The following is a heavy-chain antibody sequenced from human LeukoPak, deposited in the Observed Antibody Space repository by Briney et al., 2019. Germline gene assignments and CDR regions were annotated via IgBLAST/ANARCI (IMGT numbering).Heavy chain of an antibody. CDR2: INHSGST. CDR3: ARRAHVGEPAA. V-gene: IGHV4-34*01. D-gene: IGHD2-15*01. CDR1: GGSFSGYY. J-gene: IGHJ5*02. Sequence: SETLSLTCAVYGGSFSGYYWSWIRQPPGKGLEWIGEINHSGSTNYNPSLEGRVTISVDTSKNQFSLKLTSVTAADTAMYHCARRAHVGEPAAWGQGTLVTVSS.